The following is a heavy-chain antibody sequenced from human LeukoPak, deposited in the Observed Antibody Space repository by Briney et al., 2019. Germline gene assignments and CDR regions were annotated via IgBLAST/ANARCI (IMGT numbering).Heavy chain of an antibody. CDR3: AKGIRGYSGYDSFDY. Sequence: GGSLRLSCAASGFTFSTYAVNWVRQAPGKGLEWVSAISGSGGNTYYADSVKGRFTISRDNSKNTLYLQMNSLRAEDTAVYYCAKGIRGYSGYDSFDYWGQGTLVTVSS. V-gene: IGHV3-23*01. CDR1: GFTFSTYA. J-gene: IGHJ4*02. D-gene: IGHD5-12*01. CDR2: ISGSGGNT.